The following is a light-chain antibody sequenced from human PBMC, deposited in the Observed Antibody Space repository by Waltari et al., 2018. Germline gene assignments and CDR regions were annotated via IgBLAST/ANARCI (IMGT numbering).Light chain of an antibody. V-gene: IGLV2-23*02. CDR2: EVI. Sequence: QSALTQPASVSGSPGQSIPIPCPGPSGAVGFFYLVPWYQQHPDKALKLLVYEVIERPSGVSNRFSGSKSGNTASLTISGLQAEDEADYYCCSYVGRNIWVFGGGTKVTVL. CDR3: CSYVGRNIWV. J-gene: IGLJ3*02. CDR1: SGAVGFFYL.